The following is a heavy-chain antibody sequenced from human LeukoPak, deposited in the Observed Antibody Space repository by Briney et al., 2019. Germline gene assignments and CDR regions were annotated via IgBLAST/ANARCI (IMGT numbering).Heavy chain of an antibody. CDR1: GGSISSGSYY. CDR3: ARDKSPYCGGDCYPNWFDP. Sequence: PSQTLSLTCTVSGGSISSGSYYWSWIRQPAGKGLEWIGRIYTSGSTNYNPSLKSRVTISVDTSKNQFSLKLSSVTAADTAVYYCARDKSPYCGGDCYPNWFDPWGQGTLVTVSS. D-gene: IGHD2-21*01. V-gene: IGHV4-61*02. CDR2: IYTSGST. J-gene: IGHJ5*02.